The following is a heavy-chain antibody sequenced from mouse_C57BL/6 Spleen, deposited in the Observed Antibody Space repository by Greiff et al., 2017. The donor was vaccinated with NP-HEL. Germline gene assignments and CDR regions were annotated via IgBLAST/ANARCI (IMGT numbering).Heavy chain of an antibody. CDR1: GFTFSDYG. J-gene: IGHJ2*01. Sequence: EVKLMESGGGLVKPGGSLKLSCAASGFTFSDYGMHWVRQAPEKGLEWVAYISSGSSTIYYADTVKGGFTISSDNAKHTLFLQMTSLRSEGTAMYYCARGGNCDVREYYFDYWGQGTTLTVSS. V-gene: IGHV5-17*01. D-gene: IGHD4-1*01. CDR2: ISSGSSTI. CDR3: ARGGNCDVREYYFDY.